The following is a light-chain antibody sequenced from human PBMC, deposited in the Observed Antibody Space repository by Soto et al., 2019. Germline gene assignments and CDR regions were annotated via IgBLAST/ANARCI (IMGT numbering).Light chain of an antibody. CDR1: QSVTSN. CDR2: GAS. V-gene: IGKV3-15*01. Sequence: EVAMTQSPATLSVSPGERATLSCRASQSVTSNLAWYQQKPGQAPRLLIYGASTRATGIPARFSGSESGTEFTLTISRLQSEDFAVYYCQQYNNWPPYTFGQGTKLEIK. J-gene: IGKJ2*01. CDR3: QQYNNWPPYT.